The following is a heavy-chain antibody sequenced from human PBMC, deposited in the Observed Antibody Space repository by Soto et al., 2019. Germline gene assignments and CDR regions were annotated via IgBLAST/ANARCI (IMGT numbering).Heavy chain of an antibody. D-gene: IGHD5-18*01. J-gene: IGHJ6*02. V-gene: IGHV3-30-3*01. CDR3: ARYQSAVAMVRYYGMDV. CDR2: ISYDGSNK. CDR1: GFTFSSYA. Sequence: QVQLVESGGGVVQPGRSLRLSCAASGFTFSSYAMHWVRQAPGKGLEWVAVISYDGSNKYYADSVKGRFTISRDNSKNTLYLQMNSLRAEDTAVYYCARYQSAVAMVRYYGMDVWGQGTTVTVSS.